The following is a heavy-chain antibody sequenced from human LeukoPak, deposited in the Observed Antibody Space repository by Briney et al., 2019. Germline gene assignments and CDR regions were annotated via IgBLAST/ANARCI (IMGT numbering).Heavy chain of an antibody. D-gene: IGHD6-19*01. CDR3: ARVGPSSGWYNWFDP. CDR2: IYTSGST. J-gene: IGHJ5*02. V-gene: IGHV4-61*02. Sequence: SETLSLTCTVSGGSISSGSYYWSWIRQPAGKGLEWIGRIYTSGSTNYNSSLKSRVTISVDTSKNQFSLKLSSVTAADTAVYYCARVGPSSGWYNWFDPWGQETLVTVSS. CDR1: GGSISSGSYY.